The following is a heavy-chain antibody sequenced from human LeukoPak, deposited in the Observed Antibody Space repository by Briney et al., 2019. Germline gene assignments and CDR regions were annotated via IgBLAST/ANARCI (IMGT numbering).Heavy chain of an antibody. D-gene: IGHD3-22*01. Sequence: ASVKLSCKASGSTFTNYGISWVRQAPGQGLEWMGWISAYNGHTKYAQKVQGRVTMTRDTSTSTAYMQLRSLRSDDTAVYYCARDGHRRYHYDSSGREDAFDIWGQGTMVTVSS. CDR1: GSTFTNYG. V-gene: IGHV1-18*01. CDR3: ARDGHRRYHYDSSGREDAFDI. CDR2: ISAYNGHT. J-gene: IGHJ3*02.